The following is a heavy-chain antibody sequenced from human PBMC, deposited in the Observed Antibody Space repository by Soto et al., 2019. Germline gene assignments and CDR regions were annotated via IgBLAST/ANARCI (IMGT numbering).Heavy chain of an antibody. CDR1: GFTFSSYW. CDR2: IKQDGSEK. CDR3: ARASGDSIRWFVPNRNFFDY. V-gene: IGHV3-7*01. D-gene: IGHD3-10*01. Sequence: GSLRLSCAASGFTFSSYWMSWVRQAPGKGLEWVANIKQDGSEKYYVDSVKGRFTISRDNAKNSLYLQMNSLRAEDTAVYYCARASGDSIRWFVPNRNFFDYWSQGTLVTGSS. J-gene: IGHJ4*02.